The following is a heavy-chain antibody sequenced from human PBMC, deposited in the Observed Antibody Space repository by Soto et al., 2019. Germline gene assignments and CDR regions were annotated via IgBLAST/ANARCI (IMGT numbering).Heavy chain of an antibody. CDR1: GFTFTSSA. CDR2: IVVGSGNT. CDR3: AAERYYGSGYYYGMDF. D-gene: IGHD3-10*01. Sequence: ASVKVSCKASGFTFTSSAVQWVRQARGQRLEWIGWIVVGSGNTNYAQKFQERVTITRDMSTSTAYMELSSLRSEDTAVYYCAAERYYGSGYYYGMDFWGQGTTVTGSS. J-gene: IGHJ6*02. V-gene: IGHV1-58*01.